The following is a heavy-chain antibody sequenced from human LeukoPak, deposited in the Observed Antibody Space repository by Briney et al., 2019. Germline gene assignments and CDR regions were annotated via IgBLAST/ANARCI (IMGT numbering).Heavy chain of an antibody. CDR2: MKPDGSQT. CDR3: GKDERWSGGFYYVEN. J-gene: IGHJ4*02. V-gene: IGHV3-7*01. CDR1: GFPFSSSW. Sequence: PGGSLRLSCAASGFPFSSSWMNWVRQAPGKGLEWVASMKPDGSQTYYLDSVEGRFTISRDIAKNSLYLQMNGLRAEDTAVYYCGKDERWSGGFYYVENWGQGTLVTVSS. D-gene: IGHD3-10*02.